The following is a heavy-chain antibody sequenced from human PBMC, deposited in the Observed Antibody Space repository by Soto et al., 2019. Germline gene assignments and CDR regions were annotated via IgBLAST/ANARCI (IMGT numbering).Heavy chain of an antibody. D-gene: IGHD1-26*01. J-gene: IGHJ6*02. V-gene: IGHV4-4*02. CDR1: GGSISSSNW. CDR2: IYHSGST. Sequence: QVQLQESGPGLVKPSGTLSLTCAVSGGSISSSNWWSWVRQPPGKGLEWIGEIYHSGSTNYNPSLKSRAPXSXDXXKTQFSLKRSSVTAADTAVYYCARVSGSYYYGMDVWGQGTTVTVSS. CDR3: ARVSGSYYYGMDV.